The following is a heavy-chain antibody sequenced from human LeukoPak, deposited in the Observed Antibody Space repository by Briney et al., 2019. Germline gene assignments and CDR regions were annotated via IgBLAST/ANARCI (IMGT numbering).Heavy chain of an antibody. J-gene: IGHJ6*03. CDR3: ARDLRYCSSTSCYGHYYYMDV. CDR2: INPNSGGT. D-gene: IGHD2-2*01. Sequence: ASVNVSCKASGYTFTGYYMHWVRQAPGQGLEWMGWINPNSGGTNYAQKFQGRVTMTRDTSISAAYMELSRLRSDDTAVYYCARDLRYCSSTSCYGHYYYMDVWGKGTTVTVSS. V-gene: IGHV1-2*02. CDR1: GYTFTGYY.